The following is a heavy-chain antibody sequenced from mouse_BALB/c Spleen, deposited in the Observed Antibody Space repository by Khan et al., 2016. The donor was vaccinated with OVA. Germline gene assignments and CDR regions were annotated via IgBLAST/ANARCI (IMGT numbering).Heavy chain of an antibody. J-gene: IGHJ2*01. CDR2: TNPTNGRT. CDR1: GYTFTSYW. CDR3: ARIKKIVATYFDY. Sequence: QVQLKQSGVELVKAGASVKMSCKASGYTFTSYWMHWVKQRLGQGLEWFAETNPTNGRTYYNEKFKSKATLTVDKSSSTAYMLLSGPTFEDSAVYYSARIKKIVATYFDYWGQGTTLTVSS. D-gene: IGHD1-1*01. V-gene: IGHV1S81*02.